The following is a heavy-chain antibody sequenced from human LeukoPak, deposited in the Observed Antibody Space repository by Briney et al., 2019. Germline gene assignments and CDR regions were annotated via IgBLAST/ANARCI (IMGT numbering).Heavy chain of an antibody. J-gene: IGHJ3*01. CDR1: GFTFSSYA. D-gene: IGHD5-18*01. CDR2: ISSSGGST. CDR3: ARDQIRYSNSPEALDL. Sequence: GGSLRLSCAASGFTFSSYAMSWVRQAPGKGLEWVSAISSSGGSTYYADSVKGRFTISRDNSKNTLYLLMNSLRGEDTAVYYCARDQIRYSNSPEALDLWGQGTLVSVSS. V-gene: IGHV3-23*01.